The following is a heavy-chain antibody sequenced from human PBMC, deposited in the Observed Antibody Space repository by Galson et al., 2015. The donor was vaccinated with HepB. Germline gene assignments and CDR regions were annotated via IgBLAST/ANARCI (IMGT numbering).Heavy chain of an antibody. D-gene: IGHD6-19*01. Sequence: SLRLSCAASGFTLSDYYMSWIRQAPGKGLEWVSYISSSSSYTNYADSVKGRFTISRDNAKNSLYLQMNSLRAEDTAVYYCARAWAYSSGWYSGEDAFDIWGQGTMVTVSS. J-gene: IGHJ3*02. V-gene: IGHV3-11*06. CDR1: GFTLSDYY. CDR2: ISSSSSYT. CDR3: ARAWAYSSGWYSGEDAFDI.